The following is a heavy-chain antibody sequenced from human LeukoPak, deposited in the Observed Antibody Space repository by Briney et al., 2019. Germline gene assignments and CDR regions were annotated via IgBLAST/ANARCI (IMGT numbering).Heavy chain of an antibody. D-gene: IGHD2-21*01. Sequence: SGGSLRLXCAASGFTYSSYAMSWVRQAPGKGLEWVSAISGSGGSTYYADSVKGRFTISRDNSKNTLYLQMNSLRAEDTAVYYCAKVVYCGGDCYSAAFDIWGQGTMVTVSS. J-gene: IGHJ3*02. V-gene: IGHV3-23*01. CDR2: ISGSGGST. CDR1: GFTYSSYA. CDR3: AKVVYCGGDCYSAAFDI.